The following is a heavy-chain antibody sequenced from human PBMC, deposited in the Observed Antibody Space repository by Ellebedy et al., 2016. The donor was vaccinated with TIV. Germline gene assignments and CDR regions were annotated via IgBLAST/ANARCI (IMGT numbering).Heavy chain of an antibody. V-gene: IGHV4-34*01. CDR3: AEGRSGWYYFDY. D-gene: IGHD6-19*01. CDR2: INQSGRT. Sequence: SETLSLTCAVYGGSFSGYYWSWIRQPPGKGLEWIGEINQSGRTNYNPSLDKGRVTISVDTSKNQFSLKLRSVTAADTAVYYCAEGRSGWYYFDYWGQGTLVTVSS. J-gene: IGHJ4*02. CDR1: GGSFSGYY.